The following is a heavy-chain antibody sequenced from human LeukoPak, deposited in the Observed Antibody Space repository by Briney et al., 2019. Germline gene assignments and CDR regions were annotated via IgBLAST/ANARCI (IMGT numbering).Heavy chain of an antibody. CDR2: FYTRGST. CDR1: GGSISSYY. J-gene: IGHJ5*02. CDR3: ARERVRRTYNWFDP. V-gene: IGHV4-4*07. D-gene: IGHD1-1*01. Sequence: NPSETLSLTCTVSGGSISSYYWSWIRQPTGKRLEWIGRFYTRGSTNYNPSLKGRVTISVDTSKNQFSLKLTSVTAADTAIYYCARERVRRTYNWFDPWGQGTLVTVSS.